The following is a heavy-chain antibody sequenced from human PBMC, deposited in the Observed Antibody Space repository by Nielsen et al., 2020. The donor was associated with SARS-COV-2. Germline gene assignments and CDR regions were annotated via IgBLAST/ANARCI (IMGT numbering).Heavy chain of an antibody. Sequence: GGSLRLSCAASGFTFSSYGMHWVRQAPGKGLEWVAVIWHDGSNKYYADSVKGRFTISRDNSKNTLYLQMNSLRAEDTAVYYCARDLLEQWLGYYYYYMDVWGKGTTVTVSS. J-gene: IGHJ6*03. CDR1: GFTFSSYG. CDR3: ARDLLEQWLGYYYYYMDV. D-gene: IGHD6-19*01. V-gene: IGHV3-33*01. CDR2: IWHDGSNK.